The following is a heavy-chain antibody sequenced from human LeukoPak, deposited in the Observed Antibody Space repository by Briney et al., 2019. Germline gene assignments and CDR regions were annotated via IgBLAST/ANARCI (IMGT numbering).Heavy chain of an antibody. V-gene: IGHV3-23*01. CDR2: ISRSGNSA. Sequence: PGGSLRLSCVASGFTFSIYAMNWVRQAQGRGLDWVSGISRSGNSANYADSVKGRFTISRDNSKDTLYLQMNSLRAEDTAVYYCAFRYCGGDCYWYYFDYWGQGTLVTVSA. D-gene: IGHD2-21*02. CDR1: GFTFSIYA. J-gene: IGHJ4*02. CDR3: AFRYCGGDCYWYYFDY.